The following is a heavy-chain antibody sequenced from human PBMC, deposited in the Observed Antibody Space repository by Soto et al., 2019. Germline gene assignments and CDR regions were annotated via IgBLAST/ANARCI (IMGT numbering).Heavy chain of an antibody. Sequence: SVELTCKASGYTITSYDINSVRQDTRQGLEWMGWMNPNSGNTGYAQKFQGRVTMTRNTSISTAYMELSSLRSEDTAVYYCARGSPPTEISGYDWWFRQGNYYYYYYMDVWGKGTTVTVSS. J-gene: IGHJ6*03. CDR1: GYTITSYD. CDR3: ARGSPPTEISGYDWWFRQGNYYYYYYMDV. D-gene: IGHD5-12*01. V-gene: IGHV1-8*01. CDR2: MNPNSGNT.